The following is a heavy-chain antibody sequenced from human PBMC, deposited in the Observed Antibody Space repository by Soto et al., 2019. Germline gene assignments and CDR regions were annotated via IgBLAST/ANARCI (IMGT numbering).Heavy chain of an antibody. J-gene: IGHJ5*02. V-gene: IGHV3-11*01. Sequence: GGSLRLSCAASGFTFSDYYMSWIRQAPGKGLEWVSYISSSGSTIYYADSVKGRFTISRDNAKNSLYLQMNSLRAEDTAVYYCARALGYCISTSCYRSDPWGQGTLVTAPQ. CDR3: ARALGYCISTSCYRSDP. CDR2: ISSSGSTI. CDR1: GFTFSDYY. D-gene: IGHD2-2*01.